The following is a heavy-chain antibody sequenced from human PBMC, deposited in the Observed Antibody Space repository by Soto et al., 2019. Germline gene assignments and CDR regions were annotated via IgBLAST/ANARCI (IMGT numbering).Heavy chain of an antibody. Sequence: SETLSLTCAVSGDSTTSRNWWSWVRQAPGKGLEWIGEIYHSGASTYNPSLKSRTTMSVDPSNNHFSLKLTSVTAADTAVYFCVRDLGTGTDYWGRGTLVTVSS. J-gene: IGHJ4*02. V-gene: IGHV4-4*02. CDR2: IYHSGAS. D-gene: IGHD1-1*01. CDR3: VRDLGTGTDY. CDR1: GDSTTSRNW.